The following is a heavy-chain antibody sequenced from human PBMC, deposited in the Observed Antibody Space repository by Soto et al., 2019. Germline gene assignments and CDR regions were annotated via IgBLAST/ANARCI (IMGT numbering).Heavy chain of an antibody. CDR3: ARIRGYWYGLDV. J-gene: IGHJ6*02. CDR2: ITVTGGNT. V-gene: IGHV3-23*01. Sequence: PAGSLRLSCAASGFPLSTYGITWVRQAPGKGLEWVSAITVTGGNTYYVDAVKGRFTSSRDNSKNMLYLQMNSLRVEDTAVYYCARIRGYWYGLDVWGQGTTVTVSS. CDR1: GFPLSTYG.